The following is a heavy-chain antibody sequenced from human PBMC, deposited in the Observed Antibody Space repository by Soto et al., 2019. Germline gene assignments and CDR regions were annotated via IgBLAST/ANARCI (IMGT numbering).Heavy chain of an antibody. CDR3: ARVPYYYDSSGYPSLPYYFDY. J-gene: IGHJ4*02. D-gene: IGHD3-22*01. CDR2: IIPIFGTA. V-gene: IGHV1-69*13. CDR1: GGTFSSYA. Sequence: VASVKVSCKASGGTFSSYAISWVRQAPGQGLEWMGGIIPIFGTANYAQKFQGRVTITADESTSTAYMELSSLRSEDTAVYYCARVPYYYDSSGYPSLPYYFDYWGQGTLVTVSS.